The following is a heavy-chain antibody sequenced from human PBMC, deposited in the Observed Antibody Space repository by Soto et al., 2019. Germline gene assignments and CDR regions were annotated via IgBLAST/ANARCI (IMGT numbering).Heavy chain of an antibody. CDR1: GGSISNNY. J-gene: IGHJ4*02. V-gene: IGHV4-59*01. CDR2: VYNSGST. CDR3: ARYRREAVAGYTLDN. D-gene: IGHD6-13*01. Sequence: SEPLCLTCTVAGGSISNNYWTCIRQPPGKGLEWIGYVYNSGSTNYNPSLKSRVTISEDTSKSQFSLKVNSMTAADTAVYYCARYRREAVAGYTLDNWGQGILVTVSS.